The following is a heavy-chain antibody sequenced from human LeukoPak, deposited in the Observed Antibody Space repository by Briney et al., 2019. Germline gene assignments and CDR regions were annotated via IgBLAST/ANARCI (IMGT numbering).Heavy chain of an antibody. CDR2: IYYSGST. Sequence: SETLSLTCTVSGGSISSSSYYWGWIRQPPGKGLEWIGSIYYSGSTYYNPSLKSRVTISVDTSKNQFSPKLSSVTAADTAVYYCARGGRRFLEGWGQGTLVTVSS. CDR3: ARGGRRFLEG. V-gene: IGHV4-39*01. CDR1: GGSISSSSYY. D-gene: IGHD3-3*01. J-gene: IGHJ4*02.